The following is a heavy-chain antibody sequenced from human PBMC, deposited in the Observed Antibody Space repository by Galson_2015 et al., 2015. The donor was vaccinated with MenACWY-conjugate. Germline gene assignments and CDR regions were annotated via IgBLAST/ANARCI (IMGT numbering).Heavy chain of an antibody. Sequence: SLRLSCAVSGFTFSTFGMSWVRQAPGKGLEWVAAISTSGSRTYYADSVKGRFIISRDNSDNSLYLQMNSLRAEDTAVYYCAKASFGVTIGEVFAFDSWGQGTMITVSP. V-gene: IGHV3-23*01. D-gene: IGHD3-3*01. CDR2: ISTSGSRT. J-gene: IGHJ3*01. CDR1: GFTFSTFG. CDR3: AKASFGVTIGEVFAFDS.